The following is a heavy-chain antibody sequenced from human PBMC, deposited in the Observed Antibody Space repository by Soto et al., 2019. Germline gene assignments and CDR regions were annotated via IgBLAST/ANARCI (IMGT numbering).Heavy chain of an antibody. D-gene: IGHD3-16*02. CDR3: ARWPQPRYTADPYAVDG. J-gene: IGHJ6*02. V-gene: IGHV1-69*11. Sequence: QVHLVQSGTEVKKPGSSVKVSCKASGGTFSSSGFSWVRQARGQGLEWMGMIVPSLDTTNYAQKFQARVTITADEVTSTAYLELRRLRSEDTAVYYCARWPQPRYTADPYAVDGGGQGTRVTVSS. CDR1: GGTFSSSG. CDR2: IVPSLDTT.